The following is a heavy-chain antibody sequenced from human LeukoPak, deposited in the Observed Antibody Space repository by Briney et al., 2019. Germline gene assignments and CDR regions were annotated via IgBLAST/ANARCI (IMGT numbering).Heavy chain of an antibody. CDR3: ARASLYGSGSYYSDY. J-gene: IGHJ4*02. V-gene: IGHV3-64*04. Sequence: GGSLRLSCSASGFTFTSYAMHWVRQAPGRGLEYVSTISNNGGNTYYADSVKGRFAISRDNSKSTLYLQMNSLRAEDTAVYYCARASLYGSGSYYSDYWGQGTLVTVSS. CDR2: ISNNGGNT. CDR1: GFTFTSYA. D-gene: IGHD3-10*01.